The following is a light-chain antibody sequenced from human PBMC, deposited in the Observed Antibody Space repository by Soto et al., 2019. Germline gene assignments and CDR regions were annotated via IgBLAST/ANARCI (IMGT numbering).Light chain of an antibody. CDR1: QSIDSW. J-gene: IGKJ1*01. CDR2: KAS. Sequence: DIQMTQSPSTMSASVGDRVTITCRASQSIDSWLAWYQQKPGKAPKFLMYKASNLESGVPSRFSGSGSETEFTLTISSLQPDDFATCYCQLYKSYPWTFGQGTKVEFK. V-gene: IGKV1-5*03. CDR3: QLYKSYPWT.